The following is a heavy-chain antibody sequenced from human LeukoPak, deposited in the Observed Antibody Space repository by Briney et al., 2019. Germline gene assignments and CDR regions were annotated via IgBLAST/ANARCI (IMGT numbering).Heavy chain of an antibody. D-gene: IGHD4-11*01. CDR1: GFTFTTYW. J-gene: IGHJ5*01. CDR2: INNDGTYA. V-gene: IGHV3-74*01. CDR3: ARGTHYSNSYNWFES. Sequence: GGSLRLTCAASGFTFTTYWMHWVRQAPGKGLVWISRINNDGTYANYADSVKGRFTISRANAKSTLYLQVDSLRAEDAAIYYSARGTHYSNSYNWFESWGQGTLVTVSS.